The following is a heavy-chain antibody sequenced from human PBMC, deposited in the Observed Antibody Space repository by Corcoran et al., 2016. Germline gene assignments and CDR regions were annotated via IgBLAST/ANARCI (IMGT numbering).Heavy chain of an antibody. D-gene: IGHD2-2*03. CDR1: GFTFSNYG. CDR2: IWYDGSKE. J-gene: IGHJ4*02. CDR3: AKVLGDCSTTSCPAGFDY. V-gene: IGHV3-33*06. Sequence: QVQLVESGGGVVQPGRSLRLSCAASGFTFSNYGMHWVRQAPGKGLEWVAVIWYDGSKEYYADSVEGRFTISRDNSKNTLYLQMNSLRAEDTAVYYCAKVLGDCSTTSCPAGFDYWGQGTLVTVSS.